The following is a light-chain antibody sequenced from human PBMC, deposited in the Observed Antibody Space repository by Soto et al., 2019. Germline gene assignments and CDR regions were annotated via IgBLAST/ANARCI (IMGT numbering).Light chain of an antibody. CDR2: DAS. Sequence: EIVLTQSPATLSLSPGDRATLSCRASQSVSSFLAWYQQRPGQAPRLLIYDASKGATGIPARFSGSGSGTDFTLTISSLDPEDFAVYYCQQRTYWSPWTFGRGTKVELK. CDR3: QQRTYWSPWT. CDR1: QSVSSF. J-gene: IGKJ1*01. V-gene: IGKV3-11*01.